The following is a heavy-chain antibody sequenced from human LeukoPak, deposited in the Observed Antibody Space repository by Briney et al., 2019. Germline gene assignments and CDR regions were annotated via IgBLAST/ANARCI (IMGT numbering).Heavy chain of an antibody. CDR3: ARGDLVVTGTEPLDT. V-gene: IGHV3-21*01. Sequence: GGSLRLSCAASGFTFSSYSMNWVRQAPGKGLEWVSSISSSSSYIYYADSVKGRFTISRDNAKNSLYLQMNSLRAEDTAVYYCARGDLVVTGTEPLDTWGQGTMVTVSS. J-gene: IGHJ3*02. CDR2: ISSSSSYI. CDR1: GFTFSSYS. D-gene: IGHD6-19*01.